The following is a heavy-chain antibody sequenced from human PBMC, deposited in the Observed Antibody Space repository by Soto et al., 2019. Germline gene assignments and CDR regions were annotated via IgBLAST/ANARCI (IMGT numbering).Heavy chain of an antibody. J-gene: IGHJ6*02. D-gene: IGHD2-8*01. Sequence: GASVKVSCKASGYTFTSYGISWVRQAPGQGLEWMGWISAYNGNTNYAQKLQGRVTMTTDTSTSTAYMELRSLRSDDTAVYYCARERDIVLMVYAIWGGMDVWGQGTTVTSP. CDR2: ISAYNGNT. CDR1: GYTFTSYG. V-gene: IGHV1-18*04. CDR3: ARERDIVLMVYAIWGGMDV.